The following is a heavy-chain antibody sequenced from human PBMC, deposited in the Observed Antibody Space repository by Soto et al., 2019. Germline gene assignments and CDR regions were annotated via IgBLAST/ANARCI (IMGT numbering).Heavy chain of an antibody. CDR2: TYYRSKWYN. CDR3: ARVLGYSYGHTFDY. J-gene: IGHJ4*02. D-gene: IGHD5-18*01. CDR1: GDSVSSNSAA. Sequence: SQTLSLTCAISGDSVSSNSAAWNCIIHSPSRGLEWLGRTYYRSKWYNDYAVSVKSRITINPDTSKNQFSLQLNSVTPEDTAVYYCARVLGYSYGHTFDYWGQGTLVTVSS. V-gene: IGHV6-1*01.